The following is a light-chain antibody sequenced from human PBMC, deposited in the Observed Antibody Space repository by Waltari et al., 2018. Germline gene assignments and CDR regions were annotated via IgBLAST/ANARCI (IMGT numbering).Light chain of an antibody. CDR2: GNS. CDR1: SSNIGAGYD. CDR3: QSYDSSLSGSV. J-gene: IGLJ2*01. V-gene: IGLV1-40*01. Sequence: QSVLTQPPSVSGAPGQRGTISCTGSSSNIGAGYDVHWYQQLPGPAPKLLIYGNSNRPSGVPDRFSGSKSGTSASLAITGLQAEDEADYYCQSYDSSLSGSVFGGGTKLTVL.